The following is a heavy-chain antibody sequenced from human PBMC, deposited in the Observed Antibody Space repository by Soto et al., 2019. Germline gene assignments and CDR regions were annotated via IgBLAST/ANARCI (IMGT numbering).Heavy chain of an antibody. J-gene: IGHJ4*02. CDR2: IRWNTGSI. CDR3: AKDKWEVSYYFDY. D-gene: IGHD3-16*02. V-gene: IGHV3-9*01. CDR1: GFTFADYA. Sequence: EVQLVESGGGLVQPGRSLRLSCAASGFTFADYAMHWVRQAPGKGLEWVSGIRWNTGSIGYADSVKGRFTIYRDNAKNSLYLQMNSLRAEDTALYYCAKDKWEVSYYFDYWGQGTLVTVSS.